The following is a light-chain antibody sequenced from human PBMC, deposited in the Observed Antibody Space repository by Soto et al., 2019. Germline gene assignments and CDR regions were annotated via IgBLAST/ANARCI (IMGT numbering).Light chain of an antibody. J-gene: IGLJ1*01. CDR3: SSYTSSSTLV. V-gene: IGLV2-14*01. CDR2: EVS. CDR1: SRDVGGYNY. Sequence: QSDLTQPASVSGSPGQSITISCTGTSRDVGGYNYVSWYQQYPGKVPKLLISEVSNRPSGVSSRFSGSKSGDTASLTISGLQPEVEADYYCSSYTSSSTLVFGTGTKLTVL.